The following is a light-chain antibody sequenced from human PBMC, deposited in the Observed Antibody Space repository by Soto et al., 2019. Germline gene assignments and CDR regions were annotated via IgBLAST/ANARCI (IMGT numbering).Light chain of an antibody. J-gene: IGLJ2*01. CDR1: SSDVDDYNY. Sequence: QSALTHPPSASGSPGQSVTISCTGTSSDVDDYNYVSWYQRHPGKAPKLMIYEVNVRPSGVPDRFSGSKSGNTASLTVSGLQAEDEADYYCSSSAGSNNLGVFGGGTKLTVL. CDR3: SSSAGSNNLGV. CDR2: EVN. V-gene: IGLV2-8*01.